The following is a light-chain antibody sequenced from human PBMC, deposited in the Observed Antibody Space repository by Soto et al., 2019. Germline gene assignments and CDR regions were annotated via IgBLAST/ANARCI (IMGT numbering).Light chain of an antibody. Sequence: EIVLTQSPGTLSLSPGERATLSCRASQSVRSSYLAWYQQKPGQAPRLLIYGTSSRATGIPDRVIGSGSGTDFTLTITRLEPEDFEVYYCQQYGSSPLTFGGGTKVEIK. CDR1: QSVRSSY. CDR3: QQYGSSPLT. V-gene: IGKV3-20*01. J-gene: IGKJ4*01. CDR2: GTS.